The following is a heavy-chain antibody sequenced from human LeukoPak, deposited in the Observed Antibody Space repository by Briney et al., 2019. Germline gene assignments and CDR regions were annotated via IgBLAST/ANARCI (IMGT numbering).Heavy chain of an antibody. D-gene: IGHD1-26*01. V-gene: IGHV1-2*02. CDR3: ARDAGSYSGSYNLRPGNY. CDR1: GYTFTGYY. Sequence: ASVKVSCKASGYTFTGYYMHRVRQAPGQGLEWMGWINPNSGGTNYAQKFQGRVTMTRDTSISTAYMELSRLRSDDTAVYYCARDAGSYSGSYNLRPGNYWGQGTLVTVSS. J-gene: IGHJ4*02. CDR2: INPNSGGT.